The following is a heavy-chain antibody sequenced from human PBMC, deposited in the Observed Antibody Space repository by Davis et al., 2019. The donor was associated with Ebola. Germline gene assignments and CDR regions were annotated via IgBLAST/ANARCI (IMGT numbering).Heavy chain of an antibody. Sequence: GGSLRLSCAASGFTVSSNYMSWVRQAPGKGLEWVSVIYSGGNTYYADSVKGRFTISRHNSKNTLYLQMNSLRAEDTAVYYCARDRATVVMGSGYYYGMDVWGQGTTVTVSS. J-gene: IGHJ6*02. V-gene: IGHV3-53*04. D-gene: IGHD4-23*01. CDR2: IYSGGNT. CDR3: ARDRATVVMGSGYYYGMDV. CDR1: GFTVSSNY.